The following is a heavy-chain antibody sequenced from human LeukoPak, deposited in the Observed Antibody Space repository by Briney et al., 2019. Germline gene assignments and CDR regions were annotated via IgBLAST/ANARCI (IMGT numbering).Heavy chain of an antibody. CDR1: GGSISSHY. CDR3: AKDVVELGDIDN. Sequence: SETLSLTCTVSGGSISSHYWSWIRQPPGQGLEWIGYIYYSGSTNYNPSLKSRVTISVDTSKNQFSLKLSSVTAADTAVYYCAKDVVELGDIDNGGQGTLVTVSS. J-gene: IGHJ4*02. D-gene: IGHD7-27*01. V-gene: IGHV4-59*11. CDR2: IYYSGST.